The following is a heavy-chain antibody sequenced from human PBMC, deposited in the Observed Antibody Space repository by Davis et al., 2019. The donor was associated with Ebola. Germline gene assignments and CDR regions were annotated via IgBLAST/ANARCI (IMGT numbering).Heavy chain of an antibody. V-gene: IGHV4-34*01. CDR3: ARSGEAYYYDSSGYYYFDY. J-gene: IGHJ4*02. CDR1: GGSFSGYY. Sequence: MPSETLSLTCAVYGGSFSGYYWSWIRQPPGKGLEWIGEINHSGSTNYNPSLKSRVTISVDTSKNQFYLKLSSVTAADTAVYYCARSGEAYYYDSSGYYYFDYWGQGTLVTVSS. D-gene: IGHD3-22*01. CDR2: INHSGST.